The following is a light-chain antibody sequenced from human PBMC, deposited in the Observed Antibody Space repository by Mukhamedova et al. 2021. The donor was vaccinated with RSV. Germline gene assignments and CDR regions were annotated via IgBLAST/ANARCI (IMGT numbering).Light chain of an antibody. CDR3: QTWDTNAAA. Sequence: NLEDKYVSWFQQRPGQSPMLVIYQDSKRRSGVPERFFGSTSATTATLTIDGAQAVDEADYYCQTWDTNAAAFGGGTKLTVL. J-gene: IGLJ3*02. CDR2: QDS. V-gene: IGLV3-1*01. CDR1: NLEDKY.